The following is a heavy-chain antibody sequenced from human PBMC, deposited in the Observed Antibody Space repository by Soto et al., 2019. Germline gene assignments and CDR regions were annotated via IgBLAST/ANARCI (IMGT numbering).Heavy chain of an antibody. CDR2: IKQDGSEK. Sequence: GGSLRLSCAASGFTLSNYWMSWVRQAPGKGLEWVANIKQDGSEKNYVDSVKGRFTISRDNAKSSLYLQMNSLRAEDTAVYYCGRVNTVGGYWGQGTLVTVSS. CDR3: GRVNTVGGY. CDR1: GFTLSNYW. J-gene: IGHJ4*02. V-gene: IGHV3-7*01. D-gene: IGHD4-17*01.